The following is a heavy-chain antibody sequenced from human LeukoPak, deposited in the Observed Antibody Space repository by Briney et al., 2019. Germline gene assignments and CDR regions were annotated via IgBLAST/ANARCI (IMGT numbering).Heavy chain of an antibody. V-gene: IGHV3-33*01. Sequence: GGSRRPSCAPSGSTLSSLGRHWARQPQGRGRGWGAVIWYDGSNKYYADSVKGRFTISRDNSKNTLYLQMNSLRAEDTAVYYCARGSSGYYMGQFDYWGQGTLVTVSS. D-gene: IGHD3-22*01. CDR3: ARGSSGYYMGQFDY. CDR1: GSTLSSLG. J-gene: IGHJ4*02. CDR2: IWYDGSNK.